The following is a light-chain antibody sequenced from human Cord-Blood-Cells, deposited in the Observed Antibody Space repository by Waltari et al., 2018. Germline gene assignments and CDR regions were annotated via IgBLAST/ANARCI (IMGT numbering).Light chain of an antibody. J-gene: IGKJ2*01. CDR1: QSISSW. V-gene: IGKV1-5*03. CDR3: QQYNSYSYT. CDR2: KES. Sequence: DIQMTQSPSTLSPSVGARVTITCRPSQSISSWLAWYQQKPGNDPKLLIYKESSLESGVPSRFSGSGSGTEFTLTISSLQPDDFATYYCQQYNSYSYTFGQGTKLEIK.